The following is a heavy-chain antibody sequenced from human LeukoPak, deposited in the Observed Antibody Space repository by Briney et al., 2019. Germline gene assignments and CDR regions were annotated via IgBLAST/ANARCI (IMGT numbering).Heavy chain of an antibody. J-gene: IGHJ4*02. CDR1: GFSISTNSYY. V-gene: IGHV4-39*07. D-gene: IGHD6-19*01. Sequence: PSETLSLTCTVSGFSISTNSYYWGWIRQPPGKGLEWIGSIYYSGSTYYNPSLNSRVTISVDTSKNQFSLKLSSVTAADTAVYYCARDISGWSTYFDYWGQGTLVTVSS. CDR3: ARDISGWSTYFDY. CDR2: IYYSGST.